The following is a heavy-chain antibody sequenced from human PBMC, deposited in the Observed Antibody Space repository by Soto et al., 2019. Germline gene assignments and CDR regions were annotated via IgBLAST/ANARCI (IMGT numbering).Heavy chain of an antibody. D-gene: IGHD5-12*01. J-gene: IGHJ4*02. CDR2: ISAYNGNT. CDR3: ARVSSLPDVEMATIDY. Sequence: ASVKVSCKASGYTFTSYGISWVRQAPGQGLEWMGWISAYNGNTNYAQKLQGRVTMTTDTSTSTAYMELRSLRSDDTAVYYCARVSSLPDVEMATIDYWGQGTLVTVSS. V-gene: IGHV1-18*01. CDR1: GYTFTSYG.